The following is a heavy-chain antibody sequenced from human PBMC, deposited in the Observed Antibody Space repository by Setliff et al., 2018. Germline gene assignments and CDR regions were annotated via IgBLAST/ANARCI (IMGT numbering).Heavy chain of an antibody. CDR1: GGSISSHY. CDR3: ARSPITIFGVVLHPLDY. CDR2: INHSGST. V-gene: IGHV4-34*01. D-gene: IGHD3-3*01. J-gene: IGHJ4*02. Sequence: SETLSLTCTVSGGSISSHYWSWIRQPPGKGLEWIGEINHSGSTNYNPSLKSRVTISVDTSKNQFSLKLSSVTAADTAVYYCARSPITIFGVVLHPLDYWGQGTLVTASS.